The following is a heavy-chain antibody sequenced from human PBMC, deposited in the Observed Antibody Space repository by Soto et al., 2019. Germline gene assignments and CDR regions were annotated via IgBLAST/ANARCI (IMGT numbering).Heavy chain of an antibody. J-gene: IGHJ6*04. CDR3: TSSWLRYMDV. D-gene: IGHD5-18*01. CDR1: GFTFSGSA. V-gene: IGHV3-73*01. Sequence: EVQLVESGGGLVQPGGSLKLSCAASGFTFSGSAMHWVRQASGKGLEWVGRIRSKANSYATVYAAPVKGRFTISRDDSKNTVHLQLNSLKTEDSAVYYCTSSWLRYMDVWGKGTTVTVSS. CDR2: IRSKANSYAT.